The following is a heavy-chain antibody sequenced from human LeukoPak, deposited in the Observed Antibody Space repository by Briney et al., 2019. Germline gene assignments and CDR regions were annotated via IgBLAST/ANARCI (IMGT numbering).Heavy chain of an antibody. CDR3: AKVFRDGYNYPFDY. CDR2: IGSSGGST. D-gene: IGHD5-24*01. J-gene: IGHJ4*02. V-gene: IGHV3-23*01. Sequence: GGSLRLSCAASGFTFSNYAMNWVRQAPGKGLEWVSTIGSSGGSTYYADSVKGRFTISRNNSKNTLYLQMNSLRAEDTAVYYCAKVFRDGYNYPFDYWGQGTLVTVSS. CDR1: GFTFSNYA.